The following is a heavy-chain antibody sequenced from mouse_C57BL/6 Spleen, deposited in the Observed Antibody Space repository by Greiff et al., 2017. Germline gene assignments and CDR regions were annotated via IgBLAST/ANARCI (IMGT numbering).Heavy chain of an antibody. D-gene: IGHD4-1*01. J-gene: IGHJ3*01. V-gene: IGHV1-59*01. CDR2: IDPSDSYT. CDR3: ARSRNWDGFAY. Sequence: QVQLQQPGAELVRPGTSVKLSCKASGYTFTSYWMPWVKQRPGQGLEWIGVIDPSDSYTNYNQKFKGKATLTVDTSSSTAYMQLSSLTSEDSAVYYCARSRNWDGFAYWDQGTLVTVSA. CDR1: GYTFTSYW.